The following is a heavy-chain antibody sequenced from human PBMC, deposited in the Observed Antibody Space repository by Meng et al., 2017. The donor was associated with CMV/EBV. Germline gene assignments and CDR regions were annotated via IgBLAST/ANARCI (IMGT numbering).Heavy chain of an antibody. CDR3: ARVRELQAATLYYYYYGMDV. CDR2: MNPNSGNT. CDR1: GYTLTRYD. J-gene: IGHJ6*02. D-gene: IGHD2-15*01. V-gene: IGHV1-8*03. Sequence: ASVKVSCKASGYTLTRYDIHWVRQPTGQGLEWMGWMNPNSGNTGYAQKFQGRVTITRNTSISTAYMELSSLRSEDTTVYYCARVRELQAATLYYYYYGMDVWGQGTTVTVSS.